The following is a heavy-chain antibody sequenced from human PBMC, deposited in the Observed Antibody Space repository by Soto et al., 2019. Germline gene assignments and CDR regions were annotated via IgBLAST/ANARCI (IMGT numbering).Heavy chain of an antibody. Sequence: EVQLVESGGGLVQPGGSLTLSCSASGFSFSSYAIHWVRQAPGKGLEYVAVIASHGGSTYYSDSVKGRFTTSRDNSKNTLYRQMSSLRAEDSAVYYCVKDLTPNWNYPGMDVWGQGTTVTVSS. D-gene: IGHD1-20*01. CDR2: IASHGGST. V-gene: IGHV3-64D*08. J-gene: IGHJ6*02. CDR3: VKDLTPNWNYPGMDV. CDR1: GFSFSSYA.